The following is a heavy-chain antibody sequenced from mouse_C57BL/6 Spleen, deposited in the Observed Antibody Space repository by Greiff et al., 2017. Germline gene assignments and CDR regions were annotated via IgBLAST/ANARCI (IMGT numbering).Heavy chain of an antibody. CDR2: IYPGSGST. CDR1: GYTFTSYW. D-gene: IGHD4-1*01. Sequence: QVQLQQSGAELVKPGASVKMSCKASGYTFTSYWITWVKQRPGQGLEWIGDIYPGSGSTNYNEKFKSKATLTVDTSSSTAYMQLSSLTSEASAVYYCAKGRTGLAFGYWGQGTTLTVSS. CDR3: AKGRTGLAFGY. V-gene: IGHV1-55*01. J-gene: IGHJ2*01.